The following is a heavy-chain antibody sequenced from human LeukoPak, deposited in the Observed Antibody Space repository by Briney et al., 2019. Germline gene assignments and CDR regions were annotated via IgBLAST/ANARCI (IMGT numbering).Heavy chain of an antibody. CDR2: IWYDGRNK. CDR1: GFTSRSYG. Sequence: GGTLRLSCAASGFTSRSYGMHWVRQAPGRGLEWGALIWYDGRNKYYTDSVNGRITISRDNSKISLSLQLKSLRDEDTAVYYCARDGGSSGYHDALDIWGQGTMVTVSA. CDR3: ARDGGSSGYHDALDI. V-gene: IGHV3-33*01. J-gene: IGHJ3*02. D-gene: IGHD3-22*01.